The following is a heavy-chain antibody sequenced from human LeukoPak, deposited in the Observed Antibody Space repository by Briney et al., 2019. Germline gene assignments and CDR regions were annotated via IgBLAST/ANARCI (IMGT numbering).Heavy chain of an antibody. CDR3: AKEYSGSVGSFQY. CDR2: IYHSGST. D-gene: IGHD1-26*01. CDR1: GGSISSGGYS. Sequence: SETLSLTCAVSGGSISSGGYSWSWIRQPPGKGLEWIGYIYHSGSTYYNPSLKSRVTISVDTSKNQFSLKLSSVTAADAAFYYCAKEYSGSVGSFQYWGHGSLVTVSS. V-gene: IGHV4-30-2*01. J-gene: IGHJ4*01.